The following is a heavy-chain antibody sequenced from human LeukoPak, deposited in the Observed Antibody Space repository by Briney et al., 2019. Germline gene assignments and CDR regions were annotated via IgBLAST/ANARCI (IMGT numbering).Heavy chain of an antibody. CDR3: ARHEGLGYYDSSGYSN. J-gene: IGHJ4*02. CDR2: IYTSGST. Sequence: PSETLSLTCTVSGGSISSGSYYGTWIRQPAGRGLKWVGRIYTSGSTNYNPSLKSRVTISVDTSKNQFSLKLSSVTAADTAVYYCARHEGLGYYDSSGYSNWGQGTLVTVSS. V-gene: IGHV4-61*02. D-gene: IGHD3-22*01. CDR1: GGSISSGSYY.